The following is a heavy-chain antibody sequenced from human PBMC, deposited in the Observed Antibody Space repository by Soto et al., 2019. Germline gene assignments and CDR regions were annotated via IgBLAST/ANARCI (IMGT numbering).Heavy chain of an antibody. CDR2: ITSSSSHI. CDR3: ARVAGEYRDS. Sequence: GGSLRLSCXASGFTFNSYTMNWVRQAPGKGLEWVSSITSSSSHIFYADSVKGRFTISRDNTRNSLFLQMNSLGADDTAVYYCARVAGEYRDSWGQGTLVTVSS. CDR1: GFTFNSYT. J-gene: IGHJ4*02. V-gene: IGHV3-21*01. D-gene: IGHD2-21*01.